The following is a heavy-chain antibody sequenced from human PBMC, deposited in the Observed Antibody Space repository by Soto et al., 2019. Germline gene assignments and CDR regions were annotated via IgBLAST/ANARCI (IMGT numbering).Heavy chain of an antibody. J-gene: IGHJ4*02. CDR2: ISSSRSPI. V-gene: IGHV3-48*02. D-gene: IGHD5-12*01. CDR1: GFIFSDYA. CDR3: ARGGRGYDYFDF. Sequence: EVQLVESGGGLVQPGGSLRLSCTASGFIFSDYAMNWVRQAPGKGLEWVSYISSSRSPIYYADSVKGRFTISRDSAKNSLYLHINSLRDEDSAVYYFARGGRGYDYFDFWGLGTRVTVSS.